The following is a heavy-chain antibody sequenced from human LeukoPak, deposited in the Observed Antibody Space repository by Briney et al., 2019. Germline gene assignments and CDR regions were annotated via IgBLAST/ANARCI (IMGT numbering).Heavy chain of an antibody. CDR1: GFTFSSYG. Sequence: GRSLRLSCAASGFTFSSYGMHWVRQAPGKGLEWVAVISYDGSNKYYADSVKGRFTISSDNSKNTLYLQMNSLRAEDTAVYYCAKDRGVVTARAFDYWGQGTLVTVSS. CDR2: ISYDGSNK. D-gene: IGHD2-21*02. V-gene: IGHV3-30*18. CDR3: AKDRGVVTARAFDY. J-gene: IGHJ4*02.